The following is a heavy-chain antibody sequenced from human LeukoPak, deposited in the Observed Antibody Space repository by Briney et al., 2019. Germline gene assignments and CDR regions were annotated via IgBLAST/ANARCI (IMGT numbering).Heavy chain of an antibody. CDR2: ISGDGGPT. CDR1: GCSFDHYA. Sequence: GGSLRLSCAASGCSFDHYAMHWVRQAPGKGLEWVSLISGDGGPTYYADSVKGRFTISRDNSKNTLYLQMNSLRAEDTAVYYCAPTPPICSSTSCYIAFWGQGTLVTVSS. J-gene: IGHJ4*02. D-gene: IGHD2-2*02. V-gene: IGHV3-43*02. CDR3: APTPPICSSTSCYIAF.